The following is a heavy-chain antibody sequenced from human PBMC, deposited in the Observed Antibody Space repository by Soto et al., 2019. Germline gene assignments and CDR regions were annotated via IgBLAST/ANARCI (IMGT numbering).Heavy chain of an antibody. V-gene: IGHV1-8*01. Sequence: QVQLVQSGAEVKKPGASVTVSCKASGYTFTSYDINWVRQATGQGLEWMGWMNPNSGNTGYEKKVQGRVTLTRNTSISTAYMELSSLRFEDTAVYYCARGLGYSSGWYGHLYYYYYGMDVWGQGTTVTVS. CDR3: ARGLGYSSGWYGHLYYYYYGMDV. J-gene: IGHJ6*02. D-gene: IGHD6-19*01. CDR2: MNPNSGNT. CDR1: GYTFTSYD.